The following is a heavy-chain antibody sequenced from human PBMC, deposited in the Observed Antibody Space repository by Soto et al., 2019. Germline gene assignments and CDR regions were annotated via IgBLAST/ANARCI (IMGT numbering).Heavy chain of an antibody. Sequence: ASVTVSCKSSDNTFTHYGINWVRQAPGQGLEWMGWISGYNGNTKYAQKFQDRVTMTADTSTRAAFMAVRSLTSDDTGVYFCAATGGNYFGLDVWGQGTTVTVSS. CDR3: AATGGNYFGLDV. CDR2: ISGYNGNT. CDR1: DNTFTHYG. D-gene: IGHD2-8*02. V-gene: IGHV1-18*01. J-gene: IGHJ6*02.